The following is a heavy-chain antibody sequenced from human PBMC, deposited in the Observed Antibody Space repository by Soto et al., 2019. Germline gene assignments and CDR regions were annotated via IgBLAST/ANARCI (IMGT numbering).Heavy chain of an antibody. V-gene: IGHV3-74*01. CDR2: IYTDGSRT. Sequence: EVQLVESGGGLVQPGGSLRLSCAVSGFTFSDYWMHWVRQAPGKGLVWVSRIYTDGSRTNYADSVKGLFTISRDNAENTLYLQMNSLRAEETAVYYCARGVRGSYGLDIWGQGTMVTVSS. J-gene: IGHJ3*02. CDR1: GFTFSDYW. CDR3: ARGVRGSYGLDI. D-gene: IGHD4-17*01.